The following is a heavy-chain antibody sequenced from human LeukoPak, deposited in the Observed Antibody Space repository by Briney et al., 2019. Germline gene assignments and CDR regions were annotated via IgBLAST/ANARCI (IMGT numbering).Heavy chain of an antibody. D-gene: IGHD2-15*01. CDR2: IKHDESEK. CDR3: ARQGGNFDY. V-gene: IGHV3-7*01. CDR1: GFTFSSYW. J-gene: IGHJ4*02. Sequence: GGSLRLSCAASGFTFSSYWMSWVRQAPRKGLEWVASIKHDESEKYYVDSVKGRFTISRGNAKNSLYLQMNSLRAEDTAVYYCARQGGNFDYWGQGTLVTVSS.